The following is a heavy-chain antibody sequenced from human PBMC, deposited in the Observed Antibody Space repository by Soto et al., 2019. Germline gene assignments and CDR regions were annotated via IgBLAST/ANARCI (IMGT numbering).Heavy chain of an antibody. CDR3: ARACSSNSCYDVFDY. D-gene: IGHD2-2*01. J-gene: IGHJ4*02. CDR2: IYYSGST. CDR1: GGSISSSSYY. V-gene: IGHV4-39*07. Sequence: SETLSLTCTVSGGSISSSSYYWGWIRQPPGKGLEWIGSIYYSGSTYYNPSLKSRVTMSVDTSKNQFSLKLSSVTAADTAVYYCARACSSNSCYDVFDYWGQGTLVTVSS.